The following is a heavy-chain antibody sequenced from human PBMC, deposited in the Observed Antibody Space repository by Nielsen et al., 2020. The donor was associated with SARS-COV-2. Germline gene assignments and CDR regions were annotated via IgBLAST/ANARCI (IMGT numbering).Heavy chain of an antibody. V-gene: IGHV4-34*01. J-gene: IGHJ5*02. Sequence: ESLKISCAASGFTFSDYYMSWIRQAPGKGLEWIGSIYYSGSTNYNPSLKSRVTISVDTSKNQFSLKLSSVTAADTAVYYCARAFDYGGNSYFDPWGQGTLVTVSS. CDR2: IYYSGST. CDR1: GFTFSDYY. D-gene: IGHD4-23*01. CDR3: ARAFDYGGNSYFDP.